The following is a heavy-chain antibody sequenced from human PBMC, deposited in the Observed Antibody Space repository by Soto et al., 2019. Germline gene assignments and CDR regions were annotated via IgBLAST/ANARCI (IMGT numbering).Heavy chain of an antibody. CDR2: TYYRSKWQS. J-gene: IGHJ5*01. D-gene: IGHD3-16*01. CDR1: GDSVSSNDAT. CDR3: ARLIGNSWLDS. Sequence: QVQLQQSGPGLVTPSQTLSLTCAISGDSVSSNDATWDWIRQSPSRCLEWLGSTYYRSKWQSDYAVSVKSRISINPDTSNNQLSLQLNSLTPDDTAVYYCARLIGNSWLDSWGQGTLGTVSS. V-gene: IGHV6-1*01.